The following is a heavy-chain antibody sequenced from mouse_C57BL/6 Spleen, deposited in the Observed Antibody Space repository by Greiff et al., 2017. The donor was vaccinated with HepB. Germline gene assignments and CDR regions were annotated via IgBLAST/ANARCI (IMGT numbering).Heavy chain of an antibody. CDR2: ISSGSSTI. J-gene: IGHJ1*03. CDR1: GFTFSDYG. CDR3: ARRRFWYFDV. V-gene: IGHV5-17*01. Sequence: EVQRVESGGGLVKPGGSLKLSCAASGFTFSDYGMHWVRQAPEKGLEWVAYISSGSSTIYYADTVKGRFTITRDNAKNTLFLQMTSLRSEDTAMYYCARRRFWYFDVWGTGTTVTVSS.